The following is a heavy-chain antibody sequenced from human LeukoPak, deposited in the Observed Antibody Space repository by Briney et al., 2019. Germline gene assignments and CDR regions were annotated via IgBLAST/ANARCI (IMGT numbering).Heavy chain of an antibody. CDR1: GGSISSYY. J-gene: IGHJ3*02. CDR3: AREVGRRGGDAFDI. V-gene: IGHV4-59*01. Sequence: PSETLSLTCTVSGGSISSYYWSWIRQPPGKGLEWIGYIYYSGSTNYNPSLKSRVTISVDTSKNQFSLKLSSVTAADTAVYYCAREVGRRGGDAFDIWGQGTMVTVSS. CDR2: IYYSGST. D-gene: IGHD3-16*01.